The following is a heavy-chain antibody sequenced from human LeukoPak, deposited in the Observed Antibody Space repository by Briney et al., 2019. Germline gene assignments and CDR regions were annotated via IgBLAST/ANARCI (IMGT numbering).Heavy chain of an antibody. D-gene: IGHD3-10*01. CDR3: ARDRLGRGLDY. CDR2: ISYDGSNK. Sequence: GGSLRLSCAASGFTFSSFAMHWVRQAPGKGLEWVAVISYDGSNKYYADSVKGRFTISRDNSKNTLYLQMNSLRAEDTAVYYCARDRLGRGLDYWGQGTLVTVSS. CDR1: GFTFSSFA. J-gene: IGHJ4*02. V-gene: IGHV3-30-3*01.